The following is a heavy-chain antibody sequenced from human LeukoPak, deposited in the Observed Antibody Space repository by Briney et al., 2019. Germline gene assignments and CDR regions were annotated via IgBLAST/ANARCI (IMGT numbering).Heavy chain of an antibody. V-gene: IGHV1-69*04. CDR2: IIPIIDLA. CDR1: GGTFSSYA. CDR3: GGSCYSY. D-gene: IGHD2-15*01. J-gene: IGHJ4*02. Sequence: SVKVSCKASGGTFSSYAISWVRQAPGQGLEWMERIIPIIDLANYAQKFQGRVTITADESTSTAYMELSSLRSEDTAIYCNGGSCYSYWGQGTLVTISS.